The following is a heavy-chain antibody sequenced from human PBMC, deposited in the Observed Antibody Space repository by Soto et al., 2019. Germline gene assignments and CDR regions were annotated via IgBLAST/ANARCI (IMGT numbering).Heavy chain of an antibody. CDR3: AKDGVWYGDYYYMDV. D-gene: IGHD3-10*01. J-gene: IGHJ6*03. Sequence: GGSLRLSCAASGFTFSSYAMSWVRQAPGKGLEWVSAISGSGGSTYYADSVKGRFTISRDNSKNTLYLQMNSLRAEDTAVYYCAKDGVWYGDYYYMDVWGKGTTVTVSS. CDR1: GFTFSSYA. V-gene: IGHV3-23*01. CDR2: ISGSGGST.